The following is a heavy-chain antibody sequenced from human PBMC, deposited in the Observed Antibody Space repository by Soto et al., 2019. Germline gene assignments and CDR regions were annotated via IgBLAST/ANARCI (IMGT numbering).Heavy chain of an antibody. CDR1: GGSISSSSYN. V-gene: IGHV4-39*01. Sequence: SETLSLTCSVSGGSISSSSYNWDWIRQPPGKGLEWIGTIYYNGDTDYNPSLKSRATISVDASDFQFSLKLSSVTAADTSIYYCARFSGNAFDIWGHGTLVTVSS. CDR2: IYYNGDT. CDR3: ARFSGNAFDI. J-gene: IGHJ3*02.